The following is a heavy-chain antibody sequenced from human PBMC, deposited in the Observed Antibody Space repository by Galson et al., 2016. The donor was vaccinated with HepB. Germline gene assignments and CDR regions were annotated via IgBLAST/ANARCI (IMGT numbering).Heavy chain of an antibody. CDR3: ARVMSVSDAFDI. Sequence: SLRLSCAASGFMFNMFGMHWLRQAPGKGLEWVAVIWYDGSNQYYADSVKGRFTISRDNSKNIVHLQMNSLRAEDTAVYYCARVMSVSDAFDIWGQGTMVTVSS. D-gene: IGHD4-11*01. J-gene: IGHJ3*02. V-gene: IGHV3-33*01. CDR1: GFMFNMFG. CDR2: IWYDGSNQ.